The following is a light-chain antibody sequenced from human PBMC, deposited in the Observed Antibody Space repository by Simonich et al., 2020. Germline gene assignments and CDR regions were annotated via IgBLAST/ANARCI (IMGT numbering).Light chain of an antibody. CDR1: SSDVGSYNL. Sequence: QSALTQPASVSGSPGPSITISCPGTSSDVGSYNLVSWYQQHPGQAHKLLIYEGSKRPAGVSNRFSGSKSGNTASLTISGLQAEDEADYYCCSYAGSSTVVFGGGTKLTVL. CDR2: EGS. CDR3: CSYAGSSTVV. J-gene: IGLJ2*01. V-gene: IGLV2-23*01.